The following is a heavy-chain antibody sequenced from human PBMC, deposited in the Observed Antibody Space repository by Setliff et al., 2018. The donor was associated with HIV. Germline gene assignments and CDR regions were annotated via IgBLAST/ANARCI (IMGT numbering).Heavy chain of an antibody. Sequence: ASVKVSCKTSGYTFTNYYMHWMRQAPGQGLEWMGVVNTVGGGASYAQKFQGRLTVTRDTSTSTVYMELSSLRSEDTAVYYCARDSGYSYGVKGGMDVWGQGTTVTVSS. CDR1: GYTFTNYY. CDR2: VNTVGGGA. CDR3: ARDSGYSYGVKGGMDV. J-gene: IGHJ6*02. V-gene: IGHV1-46*01. D-gene: IGHD5-18*01.